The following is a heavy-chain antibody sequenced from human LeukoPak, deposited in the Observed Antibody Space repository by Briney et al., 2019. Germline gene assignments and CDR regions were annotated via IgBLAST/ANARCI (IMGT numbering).Heavy chain of an antibody. CDR2: IKEDGSEI. D-gene: IGHD3-10*01. CDR1: GFNFSTYW. CDR3: AKDMVWFGELLSIPRFDP. J-gene: IGHJ5*02. V-gene: IGHV3-7*03. Sequence: GGSLRLSCTASGFNFSTYWMTWVRQVPGKGLEWVANIKEDGSEIYYVDSVKGRFTISRDNAKNSLYLQMNSLRAEDTALYYCAKDMVWFGELLSIPRFDPWGQGTLVTVSS.